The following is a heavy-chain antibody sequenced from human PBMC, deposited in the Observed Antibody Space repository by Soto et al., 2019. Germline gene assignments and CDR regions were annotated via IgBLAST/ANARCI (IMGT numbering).Heavy chain of an antibody. Sequence: ASVKVSCKASGGTFSSYAISWVRQAPGQGLEWMGGIIPIFGTANYAQKFQGRVTITADESTSTAYMELSSLRSEDTAVYYCARVDDYVWGSYGPNYYYYGMDVWGQGTTVTVSS. CDR1: GGTFSSYA. CDR2: IIPIFGTA. D-gene: IGHD3-16*01. J-gene: IGHJ6*02. V-gene: IGHV1-69*13. CDR3: ARVDDYVWGSYGPNYYYYGMDV.